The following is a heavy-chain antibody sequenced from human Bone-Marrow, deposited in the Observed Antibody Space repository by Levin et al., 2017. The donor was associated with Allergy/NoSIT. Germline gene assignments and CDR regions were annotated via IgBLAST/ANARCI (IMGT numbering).Heavy chain of an antibody. Sequence: GASVKVSCKASGYTFSDYFLHWVRQAPGQGLEWMGWINPKSGGTDYVQKFQGRVAMTTDTSISTAYMELSGLKSDDTAVYSCARDTAAYGSSWFDGESFDLWGQGTLVTVS. D-gene: IGHD6-13*01. CDR1: GYTFSDYF. V-gene: IGHV1-2*02. J-gene: IGHJ3*01. CDR3: ARDTAAYGSSWFDGESFDL. CDR2: INPKSGGT.